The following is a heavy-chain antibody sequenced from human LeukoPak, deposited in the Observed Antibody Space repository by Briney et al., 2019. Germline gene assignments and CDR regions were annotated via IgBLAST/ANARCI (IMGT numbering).Heavy chain of an antibody. CDR2: IKQDGSEK. J-gene: IGHJ4*02. CDR3: AREEFGGSYYAIDY. D-gene: IGHD1-26*01. Sequence: GGSLRLSCAASGFTFSSYGMHWVRQAPGKGLEWVANIKQDGSEKYYVDSVKGRFTISRDNAKNSLYLQMNSLRAEDTAVYYCAREEFGGSYYAIDYWGQGTLVTVSS. V-gene: IGHV3-7*01. CDR1: GFTFSSYG.